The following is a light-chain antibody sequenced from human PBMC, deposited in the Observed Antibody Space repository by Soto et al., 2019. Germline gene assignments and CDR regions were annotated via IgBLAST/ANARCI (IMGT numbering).Light chain of an antibody. CDR3: SSFAGNNNVV. CDR1: SSDVGGYNY. CDR2: EVS. J-gene: IGLJ2*01. Sequence: QSALTQPPSASGSPGQSVTISCTGTSSDVGGYNYVSWYQQHPGKAPKLMISEVSKRPSGVPDRFSGSKSGNTASLTVSGLPAEEEADYYCSSFAGNNNVVFGGGTKLTVL. V-gene: IGLV2-8*01.